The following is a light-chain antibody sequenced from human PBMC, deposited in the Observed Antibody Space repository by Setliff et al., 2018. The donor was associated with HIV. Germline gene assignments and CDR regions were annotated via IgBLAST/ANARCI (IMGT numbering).Light chain of an antibody. Sequence: QSALTQPASVSGSPGQSITISCTGSSSDVGGYNYVSWSQHHPGKAPELLIYEVSNRPSGVSNRFSGSKSGDTASLTISGLQAEDEADYYCSSYTTGSTLVVFGTGTRSPS. CDR3: SSYTTGSTLVV. CDR1: SSDVGGYNY. J-gene: IGLJ1*01. V-gene: IGLV2-14*01. CDR2: EVS.